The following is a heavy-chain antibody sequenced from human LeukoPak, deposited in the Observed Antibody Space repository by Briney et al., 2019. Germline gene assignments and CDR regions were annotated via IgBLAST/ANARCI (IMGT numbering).Heavy chain of an antibody. Sequence: GGSLRLSCAASGFTVSSNYMSWVRQAPGKGLEWVAIIYSGGSTFYADSVEGRFTISRDNSKNTLYLQMNSLRAEDTAVYFCAEGYNYGYCYWGQGTLVTVSS. CDR3: AEGYNYGYCY. D-gene: IGHD5-18*01. J-gene: IGHJ4*02. CDR2: IYSGGST. V-gene: IGHV3-53*01. CDR1: GFTVSSNY.